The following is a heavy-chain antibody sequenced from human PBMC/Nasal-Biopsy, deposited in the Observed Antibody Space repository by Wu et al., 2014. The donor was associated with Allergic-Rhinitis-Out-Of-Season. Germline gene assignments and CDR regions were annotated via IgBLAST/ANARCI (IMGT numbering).Heavy chain of an antibody. Sequence: TLSLTCAVYGGSFSGYYWTWIRQSPRKGLEWIGEMNYSGSTNYNPSLKSRVTISVDKFKNQFSLELNSVTAADTAVYYCARSPEGFYESGGYSLGPLDSWGQGTLVTVSS. CDR2: MNYSGST. CDR1: GGSFSGYY. V-gene: IGHV4-34*01. CDR3: ARSPEGFYESGGYSLGPLDS. D-gene: IGHD3-22*01. J-gene: IGHJ4*02.